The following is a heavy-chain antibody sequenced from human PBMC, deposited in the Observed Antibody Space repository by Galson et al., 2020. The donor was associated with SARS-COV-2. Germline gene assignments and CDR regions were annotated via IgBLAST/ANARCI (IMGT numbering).Heavy chain of an antibody. CDR2: IWYDGSNK. Sequence: GESLKISCAASGFTFSNYGMHWVRQAPGKGLEWVAVIWYDGSNKYYVDSVKGRFTISRDNSKNTLYLQMNSLRAEDTAVYYCARDAYSTSSDVYLDYWGQGTLVTVSS. D-gene: IGHD6-6*01. CDR3: ARDAYSTSSDVYLDY. J-gene: IGHJ4*02. V-gene: IGHV3-33*01. CDR1: GFTFSNYG.